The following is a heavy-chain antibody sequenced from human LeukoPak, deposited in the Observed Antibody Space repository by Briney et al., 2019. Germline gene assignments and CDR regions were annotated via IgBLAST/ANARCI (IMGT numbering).Heavy chain of an antibody. CDR1: GFTFSSYS. CDR2: ISSSSSTI. J-gene: IGHJ3*02. Sequence: PGGSLRLSCAASGFTFSSYSMNWVRQAPGKGLEWVSYISSSSSTIYYADSVKGRFTISRDNAKNSLYLQMNSLRAEDTAVYYCAREFLWFGELSYDAFDIWGQGTMVTVSS. V-gene: IGHV3-48*01. CDR3: AREFLWFGELSYDAFDI. D-gene: IGHD3-10*01.